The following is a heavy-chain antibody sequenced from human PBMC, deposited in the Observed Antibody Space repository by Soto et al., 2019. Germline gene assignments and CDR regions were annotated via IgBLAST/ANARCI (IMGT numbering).Heavy chain of an antibody. D-gene: IGHD3-22*01. J-gene: IGHJ4*02. CDR1: GYSISSGYY. CDR3: ARLLDDSRGYYDSDY. CDR2: IFHSGTT. V-gene: IGHV4-38-2*01. Sequence: NLSESLSLTCAVSGYSISSGYYWGWIRQPPGKVLEWLGSIFHSGTTYDNPSLKSRVTISVDMSKNQFSLKLTSVTAADTAVYYCARLLDDSRGYYDSDYWRQGRLGTVSX.